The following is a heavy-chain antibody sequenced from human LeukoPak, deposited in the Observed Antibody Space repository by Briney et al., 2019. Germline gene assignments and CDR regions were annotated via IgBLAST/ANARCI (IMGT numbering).Heavy chain of an antibody. CDR2: INPNSGAT. V-gene: IGHV1-2*02. D-gene: IGHD3-22*01. J-gene: IGHJ4*02. CDR1: GYSFTGYY. CDR3: ARDQNYFDTTTYYGIDY. Sequence: ASVKVSCKAPGYSFTGYYIHWVRQAPGQGLEWVGWINPNSGATNYAQKFQDRVTMTRDTSISTAYMELSRLRSDDTAVYLCARDQNYFDTTTYYGIDYWGQGTLVTVSS.